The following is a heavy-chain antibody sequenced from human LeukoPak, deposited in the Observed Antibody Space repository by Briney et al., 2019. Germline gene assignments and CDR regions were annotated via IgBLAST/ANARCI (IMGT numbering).Heavy chain of an antibody. CDR3: AKGHSGSYYSFDY. V-gene: IGHV3-23*01. J-gene: IGHJ4*02. Sequence: GGSLRLSCAASGFTFSSYAMSWVRQAPGKGLEWVSAISGSGGSTYYADSVKGRLTISRDNSKNTLYLQMNSLRAEDTAVYYCAKGHSGSYYSFDYWGQGTLVTVSS. CDR2: ISGSGGST. CDR1: GFTFSSYA. D-gene: IGHD1-26*01.